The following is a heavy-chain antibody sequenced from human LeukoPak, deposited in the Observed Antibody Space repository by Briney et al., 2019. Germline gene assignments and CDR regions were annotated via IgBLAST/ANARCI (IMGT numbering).Heavy chain of an antibody. CDR1: GYTFTSYA. D-gene: IGHD4-17*01. J-gene: IGHJ2*01. CDR3: ARRRDYGDYVGWYFDL. Sequence: ASVKVSCKASGYTFTSYAMHWVRQAPGQRLEWMGWINAGNGNTKYSQKFQGRVTITRDTSASTAYMELSSLRSEDTAVYYCARRRDYGDYVGWYFDLWGRGTLVTVSS. CDR2: INAGNGNT. V-gene: IGHV1-3*01.